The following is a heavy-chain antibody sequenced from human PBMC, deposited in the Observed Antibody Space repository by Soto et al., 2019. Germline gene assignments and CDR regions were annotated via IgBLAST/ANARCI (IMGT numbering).Heavy chain of an antibody. CDR3: AVYDFWSDYLDY. CDR1: GFTFSSYG. J-gene: IGHJ4*02. V-gene: IGHV3-33*01. Sequence: GGSLRLSCAASGFTFSSYGMHWVRQAPGKGLEWVAVIWYDGSNKYYADSVKGRFTISRDNSKNTLYLQMNSLRAEDTAVYYCAVYDFWSDYLDYWGQGTLVTVSS. CDR2: IWYDGSNK. D-gene: IGHD3-3*01.